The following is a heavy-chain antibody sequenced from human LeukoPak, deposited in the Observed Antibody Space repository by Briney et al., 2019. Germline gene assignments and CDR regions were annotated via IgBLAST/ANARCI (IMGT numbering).Heavy chain of an antibody. D-gene: IGHD3-3*01. CDR3: AKSGRYYYYGMDV. CDR1: GFSLSGYW. J-gene: IGHJ6*02. Sequence: GGSLRLSCVASGFSLSGYWMYWVRQAPGKGLMYISRNNGDGSTTNYADVVKGRFTTSRDDARNSLYLQMSSLRVEDTAVYYCAKSGRYYYYGMDVWGQGTTVTVSS. V-gene: IGHV3-74*01. CDR2: NNGDGSTT.